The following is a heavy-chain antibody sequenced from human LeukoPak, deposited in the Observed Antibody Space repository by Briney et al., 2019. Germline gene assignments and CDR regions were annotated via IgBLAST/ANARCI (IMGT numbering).Heavy chain of an antibody. V-gene: IGHV4-59*08. Sequence: SETLSLTCTVSGGSISSYYWSWIRQPPGKGLEWIGYIYYSGSTNYNPSLKSRVTISLDTSKNQFSLMLSSVTAADTAVYYCARHESQSHNDYSIGNLRYWGQGTLGTGSS. D-gene: IGHD4-11*01. CDR2: IYYSGST. CDR3: ARHESQSHNDYSIGNLRY. J-gene: IGHJ4*02. CDR1: GGSISSYY.